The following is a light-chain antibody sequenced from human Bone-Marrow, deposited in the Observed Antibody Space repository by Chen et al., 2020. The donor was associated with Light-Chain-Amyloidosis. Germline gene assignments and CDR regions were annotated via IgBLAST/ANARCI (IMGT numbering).Light chain of an antibody. CDR1: NIVSTS. CDR3: QVGDRSSDRPV. J-gene: IGLJ3*02. Sequence: SYVLTQPSSVSVAPGPTATIACRGNNIVSTSVHWYQQRPGQSPLVVVYEYMDRPSGIPERLSGANCGNTATLTIISVEAGDEADYYCQVGDRSSDRPVFGGGTKLTVL. CDR2: EYM. V-gene: IGLV3-21*02.